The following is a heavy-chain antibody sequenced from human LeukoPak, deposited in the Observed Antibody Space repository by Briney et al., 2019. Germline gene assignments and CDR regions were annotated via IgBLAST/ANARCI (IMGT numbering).Heavy chain of an antibody. CDR2: IYHSGST. CDR1: GGSISSGGYS. J-gene: IGHJ4*02. CDR3: ARGYFDRLLYYDY. V-gene: IGHV4-30-2*01. Sequence: SQTLSLTCAVSGGSISSGGYSWSWIRQPPGKGLEWIGYIYHSGSTYYNPSLKSRVTISVDRSKNQFSLKLSSVTAADTAVYYCARGYFDRLLYYDYWGQGTLVTVSS. D-gene: IGHD3-9*01.